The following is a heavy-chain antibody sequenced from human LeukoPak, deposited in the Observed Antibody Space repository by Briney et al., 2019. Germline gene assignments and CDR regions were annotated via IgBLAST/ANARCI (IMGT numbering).Heavy chain of an antibody. CDR2: ISSSGSTI. J-gene: IGHJ4*02. CDR3: ARLVAGTGNY. Sequence: GGSLRLSCAASGFTFSSYEMNWVRQAPGKGLEWVSYISSSGSTIYYADSVKGRFTISRDNAKNSLYLQMKSLRAEDTAVYYCARLVAGTGNYWGQGTLVTVSS. CDR1: GFTFSSYE. V-gene: IGHV3-48*03. D-gene: IGHD6-19*01.